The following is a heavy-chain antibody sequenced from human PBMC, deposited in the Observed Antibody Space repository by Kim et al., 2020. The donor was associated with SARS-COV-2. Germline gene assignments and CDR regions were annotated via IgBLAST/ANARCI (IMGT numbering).Heavy chain of an antibody. V-gene: IGHV3-66*01. Sequence: STYYADSVKGRFTISRDNSKNTLYLQMNSLRAEDTAVYYCARDWGDYYFDYWGQGTLVTVSS. D-gene: IGHD3-16*01. CDR3: ARDWGDYYFDY. CDR2: ST. J-gene: IGHJ4*02.